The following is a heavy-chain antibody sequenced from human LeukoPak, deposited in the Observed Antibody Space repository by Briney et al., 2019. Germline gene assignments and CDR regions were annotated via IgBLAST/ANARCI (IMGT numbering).Heavy chain of an antibody. V-gene: IGHV4-59*01. CDR2: IHYSGST. Sequence: SETLSLTCSVSGGSISGYYWSWIRQPPGKGLEWIAYIHYSGSTNYNPSLKSRVTISVDTSKNQFSLKLSSVTAADMAVYYCARRAKGSGSYDYWGQGTLVTVSS. J-gene: IGHJ4*02. CDR1: GGSISGYY. D-gene: IGHD1-26*01. CDR3: ARRAKGSGSYDY.